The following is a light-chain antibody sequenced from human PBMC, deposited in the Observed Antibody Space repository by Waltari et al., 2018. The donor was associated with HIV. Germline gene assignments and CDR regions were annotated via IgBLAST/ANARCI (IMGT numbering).Light chain of an antibody. J-gene: IGLJ3*02. CDR2: DVT. Sequence: QSALTQPRSVSGSPGQSVAISCTGTSSDVGGYNSVSWYQQHPGKALKLMIYDVTKRPSGVPDRFSGSKSGNTASLTISGLQAEDEADYYCCSYAGNNNWVFGGGTKLTVL. CDR1: SSDVGGYNS. CDR3: CSYAGNNNWV. V-gene: IGLV2-11*01.